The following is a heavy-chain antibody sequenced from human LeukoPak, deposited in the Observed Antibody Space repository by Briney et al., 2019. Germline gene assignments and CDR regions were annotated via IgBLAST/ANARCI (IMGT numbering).Heavy chain of an antibody. CDR3: ARVYSSSPPGAFDI. J-gene: IGHJ3*02. Sequence: PSETLSLTCAVYGGSFSGYYWSWIRQHPGKGLEWIGYIYYSGSTYYNPSLKSRVTISVDTSKNQFSLKLSSVTAADTAVYYCARVYSSSPPGAFDIWGQGTMVTVSS. CDR1: GGSFSGYY. CDR2: IYYSGST. V-gene: IGHV4-31*11. D-gene: IGHD6-13*01.